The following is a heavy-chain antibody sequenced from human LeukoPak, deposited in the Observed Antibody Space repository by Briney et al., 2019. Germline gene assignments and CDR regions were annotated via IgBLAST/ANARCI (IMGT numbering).Heavy chain of an antibody. J-gene: IGHJ4*02. CDR1: GGTFSSYA. CDR2: IIPILGIA. Sequence: ASVKVSCKASGGTFSSYAISWVRQAPGQGLEWMGRIIPILGIANYAQKFQGRVTITADKSTSTAYMELSSLRSEDTAVYYCASGAELWNSVDYWGQGTLVTVSS. CDR3: ASGAELWNSVDY. V-gene: IGHV1-69*04. D-gene: IGHD5-18*01.